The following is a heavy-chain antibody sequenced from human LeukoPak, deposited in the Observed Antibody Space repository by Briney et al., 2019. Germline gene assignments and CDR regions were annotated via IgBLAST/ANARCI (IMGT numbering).Heavy chain of an antibody. CDR1: GGPISSYD. D-gene: IGHD6-13*01. V-gene: IGHV4-59*12. CDR2: IYYSGIT. J-gene: IGHJ6*03. CDR3: ARRRTAAGNYYYYYMDV. Sequence: SETLSLTCTVSGGPISSYDWSWLRQPPGKGLEWIGYIYYSGITNYNPSLKSRVTISVDTSKNQFSLKLSSVTAADTAVYYCARRRTAAGNYYYYYMDVWGKGTTVTVSS.